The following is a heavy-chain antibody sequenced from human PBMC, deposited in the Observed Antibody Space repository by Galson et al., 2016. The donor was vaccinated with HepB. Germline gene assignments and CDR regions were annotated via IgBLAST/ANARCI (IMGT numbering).Heavy chain of an antibody. CDR2: ISWNSGSI. V-gene: IGHV3-9*01. J-gene: IGHJ6*04. D-gene: IGHD2-21*02. CDR1: GFNLDDYG. CDR3: ARDLMVTGALYYYYGMDV. Sequence: SLRLSCAGSGFNLDDYGMHWVRQSPGKGPEWVSGISWNSGSIGYVGSVKGRCTISRDNAKNSLYVQMNSLRAEDTAVYYCARDLMVTGALYYYYGMDVWGKGTTVTVSS.